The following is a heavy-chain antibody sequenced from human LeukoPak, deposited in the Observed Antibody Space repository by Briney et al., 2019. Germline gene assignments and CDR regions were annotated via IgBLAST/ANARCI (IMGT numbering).Heavy chain of an antibody. D-gene: IGHD6-19*01. Sequence: GGSLTLPCEVSGFAFRFFAMIWLRQAPGKGLEWVSTINSNSDTRSYAASVRGRLTISRNTSKHTLYVQLNTLRADDTAVYYCAKPISGGLAVTADWFAHWGQGTLVVVSS. CDR2: INSNSDTR. V-gene: IGHV3-23*01. CDR3: AKPISGGLAVTADWFAH. CDR1: GFAFRFFA. J-gene: IGHJ5*01.